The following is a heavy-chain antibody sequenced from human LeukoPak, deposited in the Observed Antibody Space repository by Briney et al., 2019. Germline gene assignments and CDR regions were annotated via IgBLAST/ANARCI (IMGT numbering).Heavy chain of an antibody. V-gene: IGHV6-1*01. CDR2: TYYRSKWYN. Sequence: SQTLSLTCAISGETVSSDTAAWDWIRQSPSRGLEWLGRTYYRSKWYNDYAVSVKSRITINPDTSKNQFSLQLNSVTPEDTAVYYCAKGSPWTFDYWGQGTLVTVSS. D-gene: IGHD1-1*01. CDR3: AKGSPWTFDY. CDR1: GETVSSDTAA. J-gene: IGHJ4*02.